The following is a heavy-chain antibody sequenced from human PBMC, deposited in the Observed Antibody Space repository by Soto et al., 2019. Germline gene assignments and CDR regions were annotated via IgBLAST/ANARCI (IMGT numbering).Heavy chain of an antibody. CDR3: ARERGVRGSSSFGY. CDR1: GYTFTSYD. J-gene: IGHJ4*02. D-gene: IGHD3-10*01. CDR2: MNPNSGNT. Sequence: QVQLVQSGAEVKKPGASVRVSCKASGYTFTSYDINWVRQATGQGLEWMGWMNPNSGNTGYAQKFQGRVTMTRNTSISTAYMELSSLRSEDTAVYYCARERGVRGSSSFGYWGQGTLVTVSS. V-gene: IGHV1-8*01.